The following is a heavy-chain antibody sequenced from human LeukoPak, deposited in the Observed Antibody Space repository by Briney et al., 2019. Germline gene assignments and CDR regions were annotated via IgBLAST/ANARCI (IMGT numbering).Heavy chain of an antibody. Sequence: SETLSLTCTVPGGSISSYYWSWIGQPPGKGVEWIGYIYYSGSTNYNPSLRSRVTISVDTSKNQFSLKLSSVTAADTAVYYCARVYPYYYYMDVWGKGTTVTVSS. CDR2: IYYSGST. J-gene: IGHJ6*03. V-gene: IGHV4-59*01. CDR1: GGSISSYY. CDR3: ARVYPYYYYMDV.